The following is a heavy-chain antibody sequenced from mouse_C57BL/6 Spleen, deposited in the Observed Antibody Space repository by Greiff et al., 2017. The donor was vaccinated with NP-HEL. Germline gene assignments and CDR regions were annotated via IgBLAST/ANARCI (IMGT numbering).Heavy chain of an antibody. CDR3: ARGDYGDYYAMDY. Sequence: QVQLQQPGAELVMPGASVKLSCKASGYTFTSYWMHWVKQRPGQGLEWIGEIDPSDSYTNYNQKFKGKSTLTVDKSSSTAYMQLSSLTSEDSAVYDCARGDYGDYYAMDYWGQGTSVTVSS. J-gene: IGHJ4*01. D-gene: IGHD2-4*01. CDR1: GYTFTSYW. CDR2: IDPSDSYT. V-gene: IGHV1-69*01.